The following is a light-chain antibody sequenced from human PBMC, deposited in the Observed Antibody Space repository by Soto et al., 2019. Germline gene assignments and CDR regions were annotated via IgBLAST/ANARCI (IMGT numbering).Light chain of an antibody. CDR2: WAS. CDR3: QQYYGTPYT. Sequence: DIVMTQSPDSLAVSLGERATINCKSSQSVLYSSNNKNYLAWYQQKPGQPPKLLIYWASSRASGGPDRFSGSGSGTDFTLTISSLQAEDVAVYYCQQYYGTPYTFGQGTKLEIK. V-gene: IGKV4-1*01. CDR1: QSVLYSSNNKNY. J-gene: IGKJ2*01.